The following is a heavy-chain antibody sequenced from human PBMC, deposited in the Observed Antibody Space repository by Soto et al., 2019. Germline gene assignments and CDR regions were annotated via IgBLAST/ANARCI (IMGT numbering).Heavy chain of an antibody. CDR3: ARDPTYYDFWGGYPLQHFDY. D-gene: IGHD3-3*01. CDR2: INAGNGNT. CDR1: GYTFTSYA. V-gene: IGHV1-3*01. J-gene: IGHJ4*02. Sequence: ASVKVSCKASGYTFTSYAMHWVRQAPGQRLGWMGWINAGNGNTKYSQKFQGRVTITRDTSASTAYMERSSLRSEDTAVYYCARDPTYYDFWGGYPLQHFDYCGQGTLVPVSS.